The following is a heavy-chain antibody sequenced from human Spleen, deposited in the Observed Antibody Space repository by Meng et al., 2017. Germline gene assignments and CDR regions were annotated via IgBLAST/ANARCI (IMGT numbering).Heavy chain of an antibody. CDR2: ITWNSDTI. Sequence: SLKISCAASGFTFDDYAMYWVRQAPGKGLEWVSGITWNSDTIGYADSVKGRFTISRDNAKNSLYLQMNSLRAEDTALYYCAKDMVSAVAGYYFAYWGQGALVTVSS. V-gene: IGHV3-9*01. D-gene: IGHD6-19*01. CDR1: GFTFDDYA. J-gene: IGHJ4*02. CDR3: AKDMVSAVAGYYFAY.